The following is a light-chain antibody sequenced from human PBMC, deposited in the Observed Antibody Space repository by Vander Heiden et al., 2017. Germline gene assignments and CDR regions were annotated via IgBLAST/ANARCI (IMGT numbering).Light chain of an antibody. CDR3: QSYDSSLSVV. CDR1: RFNIGGGYD. Sequence: QSDLTQPPSASGAPVQRVIISCTGDRFNIGGGYDVHWYQQLPGRAPTLLIYGNSNRPSGVPGRFSDSRSGTSAFLDITGLQAEDEAVYYCQSYDSSLSVVFGGGTKVTVL. V-gene: IGLV1-40*01. CDR2: GNS. J-gene: IGLJ3*02.